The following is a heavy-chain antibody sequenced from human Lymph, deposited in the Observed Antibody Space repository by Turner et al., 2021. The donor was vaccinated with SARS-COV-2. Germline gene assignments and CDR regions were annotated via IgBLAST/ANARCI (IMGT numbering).Heavy chain of an antibody. D-gene: IGHD2-15*01. CDR3: ATAPAAVVTGWFDP. CDR2: VYPDDGET. J-gene: IGHJ5*02. CDR1: GYTLTELS. V-gene: IGHV1-24*01. Sequence: QVQLVPSGAEVKKPGASVKVSGTVSGYTLTELSMHWVRQTPGEGLEWMGGVYPDDGETSYAENFQGRVTMTEDTSTDTAYMDRSSLRCEDTAGYYCATAPAAVVTGWFDPWGQGTLVTVSS.